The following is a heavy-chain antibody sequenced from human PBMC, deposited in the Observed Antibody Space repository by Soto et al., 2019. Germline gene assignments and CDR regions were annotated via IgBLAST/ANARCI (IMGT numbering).Heavy chain of an antibody. J-gene: IGHJ6*03. D-gene: IGHD6-13*01. Sequence: PGGSLRLSCAASGFTFSSYAMSWVRQAPGKGLEWVSAISGSGGSTYYADSVKGRFTISRDNSKNTLYLQMNSLRAEDTAVYYCAKAGRSSSMAGYYYYYMDVWGKGTTVTVSS. CDR2: ISGSGGST. CDR3: AKAGRSSSMAGYYYYYMDV. V-gene: IGHV3-23*01. CDR1: GFTFSSYA.